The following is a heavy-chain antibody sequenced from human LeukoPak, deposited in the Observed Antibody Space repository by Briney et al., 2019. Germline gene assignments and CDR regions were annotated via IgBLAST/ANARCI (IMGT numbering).Heavy chain of an antibody. J-gene: IGHJ3*02. CDR3: ARELYGDYNAFDI. CDR1: GFSVSSNY. CDR2: IYSGGST. Sequence: GGSLRLSCAASGFSVSSNYMSWVRQAPGKGLEWVSVIYSGGSTYYADSVKGRFTISRDNSKNTLYLQMNSLRAEDTAVYYCARELYGDYNAFDIWGQGTMVTVSS. V-gene: IGHV3-53*01. D-gene: IGHD4-17*01.